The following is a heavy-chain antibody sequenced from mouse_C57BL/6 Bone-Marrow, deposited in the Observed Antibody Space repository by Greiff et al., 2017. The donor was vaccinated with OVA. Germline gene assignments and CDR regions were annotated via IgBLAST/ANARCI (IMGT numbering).Heavy chain of an antibody. CDR2: IYPRSGNT. CDR3: ARGGQLRLDRFAY. J-gene: IGHJ3*01. V-gene: IGHV1-81*01. Sequence: VQLQQSGAELARPGASVKLSCKASGYTFTSYGISWVKQRTGQGLEWIGWIYPRSGNTYYNEKFKGKATLTADKSSSTAYMELRSLTSEDSAVYFCARGGQLRLDRFAYWGQGTLVTVSA. CDR1: GYTFTSYG. D-gene: IGHD3-2*02.